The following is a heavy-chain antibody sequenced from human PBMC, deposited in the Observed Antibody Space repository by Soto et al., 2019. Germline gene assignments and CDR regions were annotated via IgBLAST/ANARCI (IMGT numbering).Heavy chain of an antibody. D-gene: IGHD6-25*01. V-gene: IGHV1-3*01. CDR1: GYTFTNYA. Sequence: ASVKVSCKASGYTFTNYAFHWVRQAPGQGLEWMGWINGGNGNTKYSQNFQDRVTITRDTSASTAYVELSSLRSEDTAVYYCATIAADDHHEYWGQGTLVTVSS. CDR3: ATIAADDHHEY. CDR2: INGGNGNT. J-gene: IGHJ4*02.